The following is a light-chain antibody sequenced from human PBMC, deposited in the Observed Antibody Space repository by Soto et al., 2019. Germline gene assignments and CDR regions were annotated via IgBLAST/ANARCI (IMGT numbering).Light chain of an antibody. CDR3: TAWDGSLDGRV. CDR2: HNN. CDR1: GSNIGTNT. Sequence: QSVLTQPPSASGTPGQRVTISCSGSGSNIGTNTVNWYQQLPGTAPKLLIYHNNQRPSGIPDRFSGSKSCTSASLDISGLQSDDEADYYCTAWDGSLDGRVFGGGTKLTVL. J-gene: IGLJ3*02. V-gene: IGLV1-44*01.